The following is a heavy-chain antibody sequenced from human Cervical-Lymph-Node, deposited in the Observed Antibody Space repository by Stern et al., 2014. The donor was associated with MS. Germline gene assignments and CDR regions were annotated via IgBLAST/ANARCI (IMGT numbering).Heavy chain of an antibody. Sequence: VQLVQSGGGLVQPGRSLRLSCAASGFTFDDYAMHWVRQAPGKGLEWVSSISWNSGSTAYADSVKGRFTISRDNAKNSLYLQMNSLRAEDTALYYCAKDIAMTIFRYGASYYMDVWGQGTAVTVSS. CDR2: ISWNSGST. CDR1: GFTFDDYA. V-gene: IGHV3-9*01. J-gene: IGHJ6*02. D-gene: IGHD3-3*01. CDR3: AKDIAMTIFRYGASYYMDV.